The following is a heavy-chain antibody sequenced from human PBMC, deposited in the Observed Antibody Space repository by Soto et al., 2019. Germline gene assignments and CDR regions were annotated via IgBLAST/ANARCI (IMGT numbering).Heavy chain of an antibody. CDR3: ASTPDYYDSRGHFDY. Sequence: EVQLVESGGGLVQPGGSLRLSCAASGFTVSSNYMSWVRQAPGKGLEWVSVIYSGGSTYYADSVKGRFTISRDNSKNTLYLQMNSLRAEDTAVYYCASTPDYYDSRGHFDYWGQGTLVTVSS. V-gene: IGHV3-66*01. D-gene: IGHD3-22*01. CDR2: IYSGGST. CDR1: GFTVSSNY. J-gene: IGHJ4*02.